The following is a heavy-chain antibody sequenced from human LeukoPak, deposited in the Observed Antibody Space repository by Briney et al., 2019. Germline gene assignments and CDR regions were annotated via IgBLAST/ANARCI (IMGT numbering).Heavy chain of an antibody. Sequence: PSETLSLTCAVSGGSISSGSFSWSWIRQPPGKGLEWIGYIYPRGGTYYNPSLKSRVILSLDKSANQFSLNLSSVTAADTAVYYCARFSPRAMGNYLDFWGQGTLVTVSS. J-gene: IGHJ4*02. CDR2: IYPRGGT. CDR1: GGSISSGSFS. D-gene: IGHD7-27*01. V-gene: IGHV4-30-2*01. CDR3: ARFSPRAMGNYLDF.